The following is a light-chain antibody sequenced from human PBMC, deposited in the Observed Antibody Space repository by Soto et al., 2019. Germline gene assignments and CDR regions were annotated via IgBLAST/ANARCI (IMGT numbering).Light chain of an antibody. J-gene: IGKJ2*01. Sequence: EIVMTQSPATLSVSPGERATLSCRASQSISIKVAWYQQKPGQAPRVLIYGASTRATGIPARFSSSGSGTKFALTLCSLQSEASAVYYCLQYYHWSTVGQGTKLEIK. CDR1: QSISIK. CDR2: GAS. V-gene: IGKV3D-15*01. CDR3: LQYYHWST.